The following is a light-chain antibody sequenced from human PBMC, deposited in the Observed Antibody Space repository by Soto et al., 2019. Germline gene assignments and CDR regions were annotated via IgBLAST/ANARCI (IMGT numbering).Light chain of an antibody. CDR1: QSISGW. CDR2: KAS. V-gene: IGKV1-5*03. J-gene: IGKJ1*01. CDR3: QQYHGYPWT. Sequence: DIELTQSPSTLSASVGDRVTITCRASQSISGWLAWYQQKPGKAPKLLIYKASSLQSGVPSRFSGSGSGTEFTLTLSSLQPDDFAVYYCQQYHGYPWTFGQGTKVDI.